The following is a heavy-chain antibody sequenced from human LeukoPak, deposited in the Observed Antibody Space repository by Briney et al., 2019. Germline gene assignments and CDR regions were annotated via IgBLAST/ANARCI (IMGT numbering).Heavy chain of an antibody. J-gene: IGHJ6*03. V-gene: IGHV3-23*01. Sequence: GGSLRLSCAASGFSFSNYEMNWVRQAPGKGLEWVSAISGSGGSTYYADSVKGRFTISRDNSKNTLYLQMKSLRAEDTAVYYCAKGGGYEAQYYYYYLDVWGKGTTVTISS. CDR1: GFSFSNYE. D-gene: IGHD5-12*01. CDR2: ISGSGGST. CDR3: AKGGGYEAQYYYYYLDV.